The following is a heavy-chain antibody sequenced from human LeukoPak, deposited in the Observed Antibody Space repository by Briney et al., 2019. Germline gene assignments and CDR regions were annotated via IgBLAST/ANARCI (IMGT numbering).Heavy chain of an antibody. V-gene: IGHV3-64*01. J-gene: IGHJ4*02. CDR1: GFTFSSYV. CDR2: ISGNGGST. Sequence: TGGSLRLSCAASGFTFSSYVMHWVRQAPGKGLEYVSGISGNGGSTYYANSVKGRFTISRDNSKNTLYLQMNSLRAEDTAVYYCVLAGGSMYSSSWYLFNYWGQGTLVTVSS. D-gene: IGHD6-13*01. CDR3: VLAGGSMYSSSWYLFNY.